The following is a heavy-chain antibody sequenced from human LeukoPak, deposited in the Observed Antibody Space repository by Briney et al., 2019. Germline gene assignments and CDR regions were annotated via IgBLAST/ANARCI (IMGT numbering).Heavy chain of an antibody. D-gene: IGHD3-3*01. CDR2: IYHSGST. J-gene: IGHJ5*02. V-gene: IGHV4-59*12. Sequence: PSETLSLTCTVSGGSISSYYWSWIRQPPGKGLEWIGYIYHSGSTYYNPSLKSRVTISVDRSKNQFSLKLSSVTAADTAVYYCARAEANLELENWFDPWGQGTLVTVSS. CDR1: GGSISSYY. CDR3: ARAEANLELENWFDP.